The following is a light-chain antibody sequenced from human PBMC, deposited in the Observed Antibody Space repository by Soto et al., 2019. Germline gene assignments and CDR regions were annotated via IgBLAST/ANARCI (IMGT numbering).Light chain of an antibody. V-gene: IGKV3-20*01. CDR3: QQYVSSPLT. CDR1: QSVSGSY. J-gene: IGKJ4*01. CDR2: GAS. Sequence: EIVLTQSPGSLSLSPGERATLACRASQSVSGSYLAWYRQKPGQAPRLVISGASSRATAIPDRFSGSGSDTDFTLTISRLEPEDFAVYYCQQYVSSPLTFGGGTKVDIK.